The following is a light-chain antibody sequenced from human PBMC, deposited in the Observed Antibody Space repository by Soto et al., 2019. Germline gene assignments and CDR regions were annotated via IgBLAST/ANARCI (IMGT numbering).Light chain of an antibody. CDR1: TGAVTSGYY. Sequence: QAVVTQEPSLTVSPGGTFTLTCASSTGAVTSGYYPNWFQQKPGQAPRALIYGASNKHSWTPARFSGSLLGGKAALTLSGVQPEDEAEYYCLLFYGGVYVFGTGTKVTVL. J-gene: IGLJ1*01. CDR3: LLFYGGVYV. V-gene: IGLV7-43*01. CDR2: GAS.